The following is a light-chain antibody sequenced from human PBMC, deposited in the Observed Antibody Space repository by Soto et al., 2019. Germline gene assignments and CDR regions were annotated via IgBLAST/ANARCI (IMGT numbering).Light chain of an antibody. CDR3: SSYASNSIRM. Sequence: QSAPTQPASVSGFPGQSITISCTGTSSDIGGYNFVSWYQQHPGKAPIVMIYEVSNRPSGVSNLFSGSKSGNTASLTISGLQAEDEGEYYCSSYASNSIRMFGGGTQLTVL. J-gene: IGLJ3*02. V-gene: IGLV2-14*01. CDR2: EVS. CDR1: SSDIGGYNF.